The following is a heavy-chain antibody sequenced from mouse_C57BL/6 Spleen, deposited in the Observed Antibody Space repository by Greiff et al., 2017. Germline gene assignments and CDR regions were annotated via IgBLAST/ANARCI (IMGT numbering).Heavy chain of an antibody. V-gene: IGHV1-80*01. CDR3: ARDYDWYFDV. D-gene: IGHD2-4*01. Sequence: VQLVESGAELVKPGASVKISCKASGYAFSSYWMNWVKQRPGKGLEWIGQIYPGDGDTNYNGKFKGKATLTADKSSSTAYMQLSSLTSEDSAVYFCARDYDWYFDVWGTGTTVTVSS. CDR2: IYPGDGDT. J-gene: IGHJ1*03. CDR1: GYAFSSYW.